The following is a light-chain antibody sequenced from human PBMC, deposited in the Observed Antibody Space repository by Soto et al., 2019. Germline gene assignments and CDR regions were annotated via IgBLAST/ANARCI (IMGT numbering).Light chain of an antibody. CDR3: AAWDDSPNGPV. J-gene: IGLJ3*02. CDR1: SSNIGRNT. CDR2: SNN. Sequence: QSVLTQPPSASGTPGQRVTISCSGSSSNIGRNTVNWYQQLPGTAPKLLMFSNNQRPSGVPDRFSGSKSGTSASLAISGLQSEDEVDYYCAAWDDSPNGPVFGGGTKLTVL. V-gene: IGLV1-44*01.